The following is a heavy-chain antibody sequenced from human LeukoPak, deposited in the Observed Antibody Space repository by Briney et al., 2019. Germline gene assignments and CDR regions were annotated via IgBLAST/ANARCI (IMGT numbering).Heavy chain of an antibody. J-gene: IGHJ4*02. Sequence: SETLSLTCIVSGGSISSYYWTWIRQPPGKGLEWIGYIYYSGSTDYNPSLKSRVTISVDTSKNQFSLKLSSVTAADTAVYYCASTLGSSWQSGLWGQGTQVTVSS. D-gene: IGHD6-13*01. V-gene: IGHV4-59*08. CDR3: ASTLGSSWQSGL. CDR1: GGSISSYY. CDR2: IYYSGST.